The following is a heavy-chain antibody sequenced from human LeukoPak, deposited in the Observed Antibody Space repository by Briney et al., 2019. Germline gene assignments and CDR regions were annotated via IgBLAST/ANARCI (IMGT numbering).Heavy chain of an antibody. V-gene: IGHV4-59*01. D-gene: IGHD6-13*01. CDR2: IYDTGST. Sequence: PSETLSLTCTVSDGSISSYYWSWIRQPPGKGLEWIGCIYDTGSTDYNPSLKSRVTISLDTSKNQFSLEVTSVTAADTALYYCARAASSSWCFDYWGQGTLVTVSP. CDR3: ARAASSSWCFDY. J-gene: IGHJ4*02. CDR1: DGSISSYY.